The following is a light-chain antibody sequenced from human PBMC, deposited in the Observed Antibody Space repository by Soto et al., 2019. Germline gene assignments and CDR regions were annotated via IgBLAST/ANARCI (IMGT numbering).Light chain of an antibody. J-gene: IGKJ1*01. CDR2: GAS. CDR1: QSVSSN. Sequence: EVVMTQSPDSLSVSPGERATLSCRASQSVSSNLAWYQQKLGQAPRLLIYGASTRATGISARFSGSGSGTEFTLTISSLQSEDFAIYYCHQRRYWWTFGQGTKV. V-gene: IGKV3-15*01. CDR3: HQRRYWWT.